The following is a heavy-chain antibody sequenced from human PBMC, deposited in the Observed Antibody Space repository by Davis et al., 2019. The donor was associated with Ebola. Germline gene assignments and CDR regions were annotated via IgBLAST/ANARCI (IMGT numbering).Heavy chain of an antibody. J-gene: IGHJ4*02. V-gene: IGHV1-2*02. CDR1: GYTFTGYY. CDR3: ARGWQLVSVLDY. D-gene: IGHD6-6*01. CDR2: INPNSGGT. Sequence: ASVKVSCKASGYTFTGYYMHWVRQAPGQGLEWMGWINPNSGGTSYAQKFQGRVTMTRDTSTSTVYMELSSLRSEDTAVYYCARGWQLVSVLDYWGQGTLVTVSS.